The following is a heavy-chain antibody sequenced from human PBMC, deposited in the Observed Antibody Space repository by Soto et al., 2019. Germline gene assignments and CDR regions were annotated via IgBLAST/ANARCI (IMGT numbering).Heavy chain of an antibody. V-gene: IGHV3-33*01. J-gene: IGHJ4*02. CDR3: ARDQVPAAMHAFDY. Sequence: QVQLVESGGGVVQPGRSLRLSCAASGFTFSSYGMHWVRQAPGKGLEWVAVIWYDGSNKYYADSVKGRFTISRDNSKNPLYLQMNSLRAEDTAVYYCARDQVPAAMHAFDYWGQGTLVTVSS. D-gene: IGHD2-2*01. CDR1: GFTFSSYG. CDR2: IWYDGSNK.